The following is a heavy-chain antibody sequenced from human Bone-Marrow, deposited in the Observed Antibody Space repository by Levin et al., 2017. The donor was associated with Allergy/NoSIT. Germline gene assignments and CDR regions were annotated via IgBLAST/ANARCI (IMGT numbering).Heavy chain of an antibody. Sequence: LSLPCAASGFTFRSYGMHWVRKAPGKGLEWVAVISDDGSNKDYADSVKGRFTISRDNSKNTLYLQMNRLRTEDTAMYHCAKDLNYGDYIFYFDYWGQGTLVTVSS. D-gene: IGHD4-17*01. CDR1: GFTFRSYG. J-gene: IGHJ4*02. CDR3: AKDLNYGDYIFYFDY. V-gene: IGHV3-30*18. CDR2: ISDDGSNK.